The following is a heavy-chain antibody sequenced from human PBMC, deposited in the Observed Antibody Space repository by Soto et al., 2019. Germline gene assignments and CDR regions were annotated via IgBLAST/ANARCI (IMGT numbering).Heavy chain of an antibody. J-gene: IGHJ5*02. CDR2: ISGSGFKK. D-gene: IGHD1-26*01. CDR3: AKNQGVELVPLATVDWFDP. CDR1: GFIFENFG. Sequence: LRFSCAASGFIFENFGMSWVRQAPGKGLEWISSISGSGFKKYYADSVKGRFTISRDNSKSTVYLELNNLSAEDTAVYHCAKNQGVELVPLATVDWFDPWGQGSVVTVS. V-gene: IGHV3-23*01.